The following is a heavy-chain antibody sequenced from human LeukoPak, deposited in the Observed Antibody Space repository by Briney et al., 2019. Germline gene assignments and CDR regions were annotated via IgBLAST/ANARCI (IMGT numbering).Heavy chain of an antibody. J-gene: IGHJ4*02. V-gene: IGHV4-59*12. CDR2: IYYSGST. D-gene: IGHD2-15*01. CDR1: GGSISSYY. Sequence: PSETLSLTCTVSGGSISSYYWSWIRQPPGKGLEWIGYIYYSGSTNYNPSLKSRVTISVDTPKNQLSLKLSSVTAADTAVYYCARGPIGNSFDYWGQGALVTVSS. CDR3: ARGPIGNSFDY.